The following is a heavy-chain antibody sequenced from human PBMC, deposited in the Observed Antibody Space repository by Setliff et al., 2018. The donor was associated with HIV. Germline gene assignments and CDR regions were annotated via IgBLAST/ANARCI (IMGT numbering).Heavy chain of an antibody. CDR3: ARGGGTTSRVAFDI. V-gene: IGHV4-34*01. Sequence: ETLSLTCTVYGGSFSNYYTNWIRQPPGKGLEWIGELSPSGTTRSNPSLQSRVTISLDTSNNQFSLKLTSVTAADTAMYYCARGGGTTSRVAFDIWGQGTMVTVSS. D-gene: IGHD1-1*01. J-gene: IGHJ3*02. CDR1: GGSFSNYY. CDR2: LSPSGTT.